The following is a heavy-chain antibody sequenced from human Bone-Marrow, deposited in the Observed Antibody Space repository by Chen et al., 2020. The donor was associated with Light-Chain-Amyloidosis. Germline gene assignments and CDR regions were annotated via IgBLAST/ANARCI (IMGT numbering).Heavy chain of an antibody. V-gene: IGHV1-2*02. CDR3: ARARSGSSGPNAFDI. Sequence: QVQLVQSGAEGKKPGASVKVSCKASGYTFPGYYMHWVRQAPGQGLEWMGWINPNSGGTNYAQKFQGRVTMTRDTSISTAYMELSRLRSDDTAVYYCARARSGSSGPNAFDIWGQGTMVTVSS. CDR2: INPNSGGT. D-gene: IGHD1-26*01. CDR1: GYTFPGYY. J-gene: IGHJ3*02.